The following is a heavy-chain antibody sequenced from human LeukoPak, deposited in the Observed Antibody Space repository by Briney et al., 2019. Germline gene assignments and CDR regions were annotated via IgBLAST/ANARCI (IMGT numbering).Heavy chain of an antibody. CDR1: GGSISSGGYY. CDR3: ARRDGPLSTF. D-gene: IGHD3-3*02. Sequence: SETLSLTCTVSGGSISSGGYYWSWIRQHPGKGLEWIGYIYYSGSTYYNPSLKSRVTISVDTSKNQFSLKLSSVTAADTAVYYCARRDGPLSTFGGQGTLVTVSS. CDR2: IYYSGST. V-gene: IGHV4-31*03. J-gene: IGHJ4*02.